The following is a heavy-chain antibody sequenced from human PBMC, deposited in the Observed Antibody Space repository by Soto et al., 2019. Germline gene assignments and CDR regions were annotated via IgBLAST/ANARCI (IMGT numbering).Heavy chain of an antibody. D-gene: IGHD2-15*01. CDR1: GFTFTSSA. V-gene: IGHV1-58*01. J-gene: IGHJ6*02. CDR2: IVVGSGNT. Sequence: AASVKVSCKASGFTFTSSAVQWVRQARGQRLEWIGWIVVGSGNTNYAQKFQERVTITRDMSTSTAYMELSSLRSEDTAVYYCAAEGCGSCYTNQYYYYGMDVWGQGTTVTVSS. CDR3: AAEGCGSCYTNQYYYYGMDV.